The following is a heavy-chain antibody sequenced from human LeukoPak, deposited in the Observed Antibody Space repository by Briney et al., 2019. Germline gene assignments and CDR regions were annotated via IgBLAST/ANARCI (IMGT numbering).Heavy chain of an antibody. V-gene: IGHV5-51*01. CDR2: IYPGDSDT. J-gene: IGHJ4*02. CDR1: GYSFTSYW. D-gene: IGHD3-22*01. CDR3: ARLPYDSSGYGEHDYFDY. Sequence: GESLKISCKGSGYSFTSYWIGWVRQMPGKGLEWMGIIYPGDSDTRYSPSFQGQVTISADKSISTAYLQWSSLKASDTAMYYCARLPYDSSGYGEHDYFDYWGQGTLVTVSS.